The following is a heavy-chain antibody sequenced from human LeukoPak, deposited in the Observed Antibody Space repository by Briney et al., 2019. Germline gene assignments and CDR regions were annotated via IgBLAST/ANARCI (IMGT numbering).Heavy chain of an antibody. CDR3: ARIRPEYSSSATTFLDY. Sequence: PSETLSLTCTVSRGSISGSIRSYYWSWIRQPPGKGLEWIGEINHSGSTNYNPSLKSRVTISVDTSKNQFSLKLSSVTAADTAVYYCARIRPEYSSSATTFLDYWGQGTLVTVSS. D-gene: IGHD6-6*01. V-gene: IGHV4-34*01. CDR1: RGSISGSIRSYY. CDR2: INHSGST. J-gene: IGHJ4*02.